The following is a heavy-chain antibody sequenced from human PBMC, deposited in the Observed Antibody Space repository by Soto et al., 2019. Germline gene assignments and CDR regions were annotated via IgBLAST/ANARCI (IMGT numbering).Heavy chain of an antibody. Sequence: GASVKVSCKASGGTFSSYGISWVRQAPGQGLEWMGGIIPIFGTANYAQKFQGRVTITADESTSTAYMELSSLRSEDTAVYYCAGRTEYSSSLRYWGQRTLVTVSS. CDR1: GGTFSSYG. CDR2: IIPIFGTA. D-gene: IGHD6-6*01. V-gene: IGHV1-69*13. J-gene: IGHJ4*02. CDR3: AGRTEYSSSLRY.